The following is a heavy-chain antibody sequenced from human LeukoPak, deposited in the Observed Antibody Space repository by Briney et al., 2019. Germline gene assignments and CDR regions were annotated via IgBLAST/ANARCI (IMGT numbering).Heavy chain of an antibody. D-gene: IGHD2-8*01. CDR1: GGSISSYY. CDR3: AREVVTNVFDY. CDR2: IYYSGST. Sequence: PSETLSLTCTVSGGSISSYYWSWIRQPPGKGLEWIGYIYYSGSTNYNPSLKSRVTISVDTSKNQFSLKLSSVTAADTAVYYCAREVVTNVFDYWGQGALVTVSS. J-gene: IGHJ4*02. V-gene: IGHV4-59*01.